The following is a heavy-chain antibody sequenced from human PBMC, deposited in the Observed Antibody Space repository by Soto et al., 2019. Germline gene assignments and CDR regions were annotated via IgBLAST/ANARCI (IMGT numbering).Heavy chain of an antibody. V-gene: IGHV3-21*01. CDR3: ASDEQYQLLYYYYGMDV. D-gene: IGHD2-2*01. CDR1: VFTFSSFS. Sequence: RSQRLSSSASVFTFSSFSMIWFRHAAGQGLECVSSIISSSSYIYYADSVKGRFTISRDNAKNSLYLQMNSLRAEDTAVYYCASDEQYQLLYYYYGMDVWGQGTTVTVSS. CDR2: IISSSSYI. J-gene: IGHJ6*02.